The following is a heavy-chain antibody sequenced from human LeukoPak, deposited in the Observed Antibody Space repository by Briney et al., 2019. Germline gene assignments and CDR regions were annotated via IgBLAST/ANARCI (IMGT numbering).Heavy chain of an antibody. Sequence: GGSLRLSCAASGFTFSSHWMHWVRQAPGKGLVWLPRINNDGSSVSYADSVKGRFTISRDNAKNTLYLQMNSLGVGDTAVYYCARGPAPQCSGGSCYLPGDYWGQGTLVTVSS. CDR1: GFTFSSHW. CDR2: INNDGSSV. D-gene: IGHD2-15*01. J-gene: IGHJ4*02. V-gene: IGHV3-74*01. CDR3: ARGPAPQCSGGSCYLPGDY.